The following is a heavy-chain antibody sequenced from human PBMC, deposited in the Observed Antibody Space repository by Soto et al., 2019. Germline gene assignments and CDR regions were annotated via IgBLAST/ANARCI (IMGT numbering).Heavy chain of an antibody. Sequence: EVQLVESGGGLVKPGGSLRLSCAASGFTFSSYSMNWVRQAPGKGLEWVSSISSSSSYIYYADSVKGRFTISRDNAKNSLYLQMNSLRAEDTAVYYCARAYCSGGSCYLDYWGQGTLVTVSS. CDR2: ISSSSSYI. V-gene: IGHV3-21*01. D-gene: IGHD2-15*01. J-gene: IGHJ4*02. CDR3: ARAYCSGGSCYLDY. CDR1: GFTFSSYS.